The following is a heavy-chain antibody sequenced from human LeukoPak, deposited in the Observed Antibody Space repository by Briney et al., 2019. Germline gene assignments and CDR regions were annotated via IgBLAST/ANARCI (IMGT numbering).Heavy chain of an antibody. V-gene: IGHV3-23*01. Sequence: GGSLRLSCAASGFTFSSYAMSWVRQAPGKGLEWVSAISGSGGSTYYADSVKGRFTISRDNSKNTLYLQTNSLRAEDTAVYYCAKDSRGHRVPGDFDYWGQGTLVTVSS. CDR1: GFTFSSYA. CDR3: AKDSRGHRVPGDFDY. J-gene: IGHJ4*02. CDR2: ISGSGGST. D-gene: IGHD2-2*01.